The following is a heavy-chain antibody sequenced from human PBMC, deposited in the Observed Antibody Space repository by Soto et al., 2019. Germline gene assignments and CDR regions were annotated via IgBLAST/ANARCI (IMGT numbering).Heavy chain of an antibody. CDR2: IYYSGST. Sequence: SGSLALSCTASGDTISSYDLSWIRQPPGKGLEWIGYIYYSGSTNYNPSLKSRVTISVDTSKNPFSLKLSSVTAADTAIYYCARLYHLKMSCHYGLDDWGQGSLVTVSS. CDR3: ARLYHLKMSCHYGLDD. J-gene: IGHJ6*02. CDR1: GDTISSYD. V-gene: IGHV4-59*07. D-gene: IGHD2-8*01.